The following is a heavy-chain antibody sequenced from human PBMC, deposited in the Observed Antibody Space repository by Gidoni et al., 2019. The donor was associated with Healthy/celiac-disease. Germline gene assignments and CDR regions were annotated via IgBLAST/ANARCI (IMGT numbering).Heavy chain of an antibody. D-gene: IGHD2-15*01. CDR1: GGTFSSYA. V-gene: IGHV1-69*09. CDR3: ARVPDPVVSPFYYFDY. Sequence: QVQLVPSGAEVKKPGSSVKVSCKASGGTFSSYAISWVRQAPGQGLEWLGRIIPILGIANYAQKFPGRVTITADKSTSTAYMERSSLRSDDTAVYYCARVPDPVVSPFYYFDYWGQGTLVTVSS. J-gene: IGHJ4*02. CDR2: IIPILGIA.